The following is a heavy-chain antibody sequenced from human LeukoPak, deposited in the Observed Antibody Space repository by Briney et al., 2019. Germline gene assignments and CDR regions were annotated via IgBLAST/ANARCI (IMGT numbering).Heavy chain of an antibody. V-gene: IGHV4-30-4*08. CDR2: IYYSGSS. Sequence: SETLSLTCTVSGDSISSGDYYWSWIRQPPGKGLEWIGYIYYSGSSYYNPSLKSRVTISVDTSKNQFSLKLNSVTAADTAVYYCARWQHDFDYWGQGTLVTVSS. J-gene: IGHJ4*02. CDR3: ARWQHDFDY. CDR1: GDSISSGDYY.